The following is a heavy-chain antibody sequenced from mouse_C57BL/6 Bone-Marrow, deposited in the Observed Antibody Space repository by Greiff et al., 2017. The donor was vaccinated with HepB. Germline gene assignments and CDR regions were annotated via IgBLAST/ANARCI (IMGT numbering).Heavy chain of an antibody. Sequence: EVKLVESEGGLVQPGSSMKLSCTASGFTFSDYYMAWVRQVPEKGLEWVANINYDGSSTYYLDSLKSRFIISRDNAKNILYLQMSSLKSEDTATYYCARGTVVADWYFDVWGTGTTVTVSS. V-gene: IGHV5-16*01. J-gene: IGHJ1*03. CDR3: ARGTVVADWYFDV. CDR2: INYDGSST. D-gene: IGHD1-1*01. CDR1: GFTFSDYY.